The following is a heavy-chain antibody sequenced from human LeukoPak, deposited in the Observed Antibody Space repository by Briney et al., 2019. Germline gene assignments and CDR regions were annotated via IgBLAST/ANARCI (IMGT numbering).Heavy chain of an antibody. J-gene: IGHJ3*02. Sequence: GGSLRLSCAASEFTFDDYAMHWVRQAPGKGLEWVSGISWNSGSIGYADSVKGRFTISRDNAKNSLYLQMNSLRAEDTAEYYCAKSLLTTATGTGRAFDIWGQGTMVTVSS. D-gene: IGHD1-1*01. CDR3: AKSLLTTATGTGRAFDI. CDR2: ISWNSGSI. CDR1: EFTFDDYA. V-gene: IGHV3-9*01.